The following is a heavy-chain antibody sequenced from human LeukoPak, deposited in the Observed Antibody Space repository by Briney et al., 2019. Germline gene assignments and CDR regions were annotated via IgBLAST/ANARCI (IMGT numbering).Heavy chain of an antibody. Sequence: GRSLRLSCAASGFTFSSYGMHWVRQAPGKGLEWVAVIWYDGTNTYYADSVKGRFTISRDNSKNTMYLQMNSLRAEDTAVYYCARDFCSGGSCYPDAFDIWGQGTMVTVS. J-gene: IGHJ3*02. D-gene: IGHD2-15*01. CDR3: ARDFCSGGSCYPDAFDI. CDR1: GFTFSSYG. CDR2: IWYDGTNT. V-gene: IGHV3-33*01.